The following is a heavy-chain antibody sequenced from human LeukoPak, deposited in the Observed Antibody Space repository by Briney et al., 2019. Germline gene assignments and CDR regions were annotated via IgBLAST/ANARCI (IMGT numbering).Heavy chain of an antibody. CDR1: GYTFTRYG. CDR3: ARSPYYYDSSGYSLPYYFDY. V-gene: IGHV1-18*01. J-gene: IGHJ4*02. Sequence: ASVNVSCKASGYTFTRYGITWVRQAPGQGLEWMGWISAYNGNTNYAQKLQGRVTMTTDTSTSTAYMELRSLRSDDTAVYYCARSPYYYDSSGYSLPYYFDYWGQGTLVTVSS. CDR2: ISAYNGNT. D-gene: IGHD3-22*01.